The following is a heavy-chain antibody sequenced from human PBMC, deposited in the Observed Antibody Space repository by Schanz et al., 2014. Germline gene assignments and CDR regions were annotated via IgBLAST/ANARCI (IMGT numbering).Heavy chain of an antibody. CDR2: ISHDGNNK. J-gene: IGHJ4*02. Sequence: VQLVESGGGLVRPGGSLRLSCAASGFTFSDAWMTWVRQAPGKGLEWAALISHDGNNKHYVDSVEGRFTISRDNFKDTLYLQMSGLTPEDTAVYYCARGPIPIQGVPMDFWGQGTLVTVSS. CDR3: ARGPIPIQGVPMDF. CDR1: GFTFSDAW. D-gene: IGHD3-10*01. V-gene: IGHV3-30-3*01.